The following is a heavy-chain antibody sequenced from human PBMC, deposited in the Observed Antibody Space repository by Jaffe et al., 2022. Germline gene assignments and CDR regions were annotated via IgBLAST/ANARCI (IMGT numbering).Heavy chain of an antibody. CDR3: ARGRKNSSSWYYRGNWFDP. CDR1: GGSFSGYY. J-gene: IGHJ5*02. CDR2: INHSGST. D-gene: IGHD6-13*01. Sequence: QVQLQQWGAGLLKPSETLSLTCAVYGGSFSGYYWSWIRQPPGKGLEWIGEINHSGSTNYNPSLKSRVTISVDTSKNQFSLKLSSVTAADTAVYYCARGRKNSSSWYYRGNWFDPWGQGTLVTVSS. V-gene: IGHV4-34*01.